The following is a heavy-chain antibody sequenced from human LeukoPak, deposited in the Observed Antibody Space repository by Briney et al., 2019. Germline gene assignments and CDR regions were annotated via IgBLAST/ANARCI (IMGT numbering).Heavy chain of an antibody. CDR3: AREGNRWLQSYYFDY. Sequence: SETLSLTCTVSGGSISSRGYYWSWIRQHPGKGLEWIGYIYYSGSTYYNPSLKSRVTISVDTSKNQFSLKLSSVTAADTAVYYCAREGNRWLQSYYFDYWGQGTLVTVSS. CDR2: IYYSGST. V-gene: IGHV4-31*03. J-gene: IGHJ4*02. D-gene: IGHD5-24*01. CDR1: GGSISSRGYY.